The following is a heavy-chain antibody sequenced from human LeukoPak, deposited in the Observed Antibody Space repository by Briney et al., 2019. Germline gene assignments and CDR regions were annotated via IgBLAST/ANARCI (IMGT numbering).Heavy chain of an antibody. CDR3: ARDSGLGYSSSPGTNWFDP. Sequence: VASVKVSCKASGGTFSSYAISWVRQAPGQGLEWMGGIIPIFGTANYAQKFQGGVTITTDESTSTAYMELSSLRSEDTAVYYCARDSGLGYSSSPGTNWFDPWGQGTLVTVSS. CDR1: GGTFSSYA. V-gene: IGHV1-69*05. D-gene: IGHD6-6*01. J-gene: IGHJ5*02. CDR2: IIPIFGTA.